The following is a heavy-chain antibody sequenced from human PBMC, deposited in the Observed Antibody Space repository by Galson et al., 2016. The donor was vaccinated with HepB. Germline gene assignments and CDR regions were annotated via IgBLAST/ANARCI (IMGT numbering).Heavy chain of an antibody. CDR2: INTLNDNT. CDR1: GYTFINYG. Sequence: SVKVSCKASGYTFINYGISWLRQAPGQGLEWMGWINTLNDNTEYAQKYAQKFQGRITMTTDTSTTTASLELRTLKSDDTAVYYCARDWGDGRVIADNWGQGTLVTVSS. J-gene: IGHJ4*02. D-gene: IGHD2-21*01. CDR3: ARDWGDGRVIADN. V-gene: IGHV1-18*04.